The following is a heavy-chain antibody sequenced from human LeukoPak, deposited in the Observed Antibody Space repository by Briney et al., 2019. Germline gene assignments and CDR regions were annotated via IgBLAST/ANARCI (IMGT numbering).Heavy chain of an antibody. D-gene: IGHD2-15*01. V-gene: IGHV1-69*13. CDR3: AGSGYPLTFDI. J-gene: IGHJ3*02. Sequence: SSVKVSCKASGGTFSSYAISWVRQAPGQELEWMGGIIPIFGTANYAQKFQGRVTITADESTSTAYMELSSLRSEDTAVYYCAGSGYPLTFDIWGQGTMVTVSS. CDR2: IIPIFGTA. CDR1: GGTFSSYA.